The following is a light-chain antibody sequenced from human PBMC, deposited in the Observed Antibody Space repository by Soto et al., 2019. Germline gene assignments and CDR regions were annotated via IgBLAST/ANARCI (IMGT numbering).Light chain of an antibody. Sequence: DIQMTQYPSSLSASVGDRVTITCQANQDINNYLNWYQQKPGKAPKLLIYDASNLETGVPSRFSGSGSGTDFTFTISSLQPEDIATYYCQQYDNLPMYTFGQGTKLEIK. CDR1: QDINNY. CDR2: DAS. CDR3: QQYDNLPMYT. J-gene: IGKJ2*01. V-gene: IGKV1-33*01.